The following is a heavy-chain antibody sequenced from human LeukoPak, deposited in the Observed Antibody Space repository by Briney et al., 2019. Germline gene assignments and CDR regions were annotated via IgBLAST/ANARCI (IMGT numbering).Heavy chain of an antibody. D-gene: IGHD4-11*01. V-gene: IGHV3-74*03. CDR2: ISGDGSST. Sequence: GGSLRLSCAASGFIFSNYWMHWVRQVPGKRLVWVSRISGDGSSTTYADSVKGRFTISRDNAKNTLYLQMSSLRAEDTAVYYCVRDRETTVTTLDFWGQGTVVTVSS. J-gene: IGHJ4*02. CDR3: VRDRETTVTTLDF. CDR1: GFIFSNYW.